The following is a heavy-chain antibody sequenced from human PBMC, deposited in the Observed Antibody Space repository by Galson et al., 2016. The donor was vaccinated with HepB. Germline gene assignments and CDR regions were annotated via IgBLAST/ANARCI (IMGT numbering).Heavy chain of an antibody. V-gene: IGHV3-23*01. CDR3: AKWSDAAATY. CDR2: ISGSGDTT. D-gene: IGHD6-13*01. Sequence: LRLSCAGTGFTFSTYAMSWARQAPGKRLEWVSAISGSGDTTYYADSVKGRFSISRDNSKNTLYLQMSSLTAEDTAVYYCAKWSDAAATYWGQGALVTVSS. CDR1: GFTFSTYA. J-gene: IGHJ4*02.